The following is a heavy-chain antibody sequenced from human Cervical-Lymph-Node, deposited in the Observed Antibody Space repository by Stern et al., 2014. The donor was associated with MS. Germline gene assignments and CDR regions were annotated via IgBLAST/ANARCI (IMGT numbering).Heavy chain of an antibody. D-gene: IGHD3-3*01. J-gene: IGHJ4*02. V-gene: IGHV3-74*01. CDR2: INSDGSST. CDR3: ARASPYDFWSGYFDY. CDR1: GFTFSSYW. Sequence: EVQLVESGGGLVQPGGSLRLSCAASGFTFSSYWMHWVRQAPGKGLVWVSRINSDGSSTSYADSVKGRFTISRDNAKNTLYLQMNSLRAEDTAVYYCARASPYDFWSGYFDYWGQGTLVTVSS.